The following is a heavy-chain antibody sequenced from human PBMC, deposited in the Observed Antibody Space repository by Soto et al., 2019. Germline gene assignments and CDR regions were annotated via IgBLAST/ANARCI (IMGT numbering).Heavy chain of an antibody. V-gene: IGHV3-33*01. D-gene: IGHD3-10*01. CDR1: GFTFSSYG. J-gene: IGHJ3*02. CDR3: ARSGPKLAFDI. Sequence: PGGSLRLSCAASGFTFSSYGMRWVRQAPGKGLEWVAVIWYDGSNKYYADSVKGRFTISRDNSKNTLYLQMNSLRAEDTAVYYCARSGPKLAFDIWGQGTMVTVSS. CDR2: IWYDGSNK.